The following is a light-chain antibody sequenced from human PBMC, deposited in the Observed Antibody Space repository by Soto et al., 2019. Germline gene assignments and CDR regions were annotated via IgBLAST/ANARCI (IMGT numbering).Light chain of an antibody. CDR2: GAS. V-gene: IGKV3-15*01. Sequence: EIVMAQSPATLSVSPGERATLSCRASQSVSSDLAWYQQKPGQAPRLLIYGASTRATGIPARFSGSGSGTEFTLTISSLQSEDFAVYYCQQYIYWPITFGQGTRLEIK. CDR3: QQYIYWPIT. J-gene: IGKJ5*01. CDR1: QSVSSD.